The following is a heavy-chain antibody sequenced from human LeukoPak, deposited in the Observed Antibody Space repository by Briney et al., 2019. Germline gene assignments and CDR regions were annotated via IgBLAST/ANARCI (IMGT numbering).Heavy chain of an antibody. V-gene: IGHV1-2*02. CDR1: GYTFTGYY. D-gene: IGHD3-22*01. CDR3: ARGGIVVVINDAFDI. J-gene: IGHJ3*02. CDR2: INPNSGGT. Sequence: ASVKVSCKASGYTFTGYYMHWVRQAPGQGLEWMGWINPNSGGTNYAQKFQGRVTMTSDTSTSTAYMELSRLRSDDTAVYYCARGGIVVVINDAFDIWGQGTMVTVSS.